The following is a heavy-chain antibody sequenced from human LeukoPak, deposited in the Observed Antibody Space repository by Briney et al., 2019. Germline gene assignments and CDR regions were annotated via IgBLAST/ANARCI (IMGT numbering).Heavy chain of an antibody. CDR1: GFTFTDYY. CDR3: ARDGAASTPEFDY. V-gene: IGHV1-2*02. Sequence: ASVKISCKAYGFTFTDYYFYWVRQAPGKGLESMGWINGNSGDTDYVQRFKGRVTMTRDTSISTVYMELEKVTSDDTAVYYCARDGAASTPEFDYWGQGSPVTVSS. J-gene: IGHJ4*02. D-gene: IGHD6-25*01. CDR2: INGNSGDT.